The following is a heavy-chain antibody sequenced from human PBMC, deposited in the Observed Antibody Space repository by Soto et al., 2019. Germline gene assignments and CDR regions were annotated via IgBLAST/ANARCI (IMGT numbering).Heavy chain of an antibody. CDR3: AHITVPIAASP. D-gene: IGHD6-13*01. J-gene: IGHJ5*02. CDR1: GFSLSTNGVG. CDR2: IYRNDDK. V-gene: IGHV2-5*01. Sequence: QITLKESGPTLAKPTQTLTLTCTFSGFSLSTNGVGVAWIRQPPGKALEWLALIYRNDDKRYSPSLKSRLTITEDTSKNQVVLTRTNMDPVDTASYDCAHITVPIAASPWGQGTLVTVSS.